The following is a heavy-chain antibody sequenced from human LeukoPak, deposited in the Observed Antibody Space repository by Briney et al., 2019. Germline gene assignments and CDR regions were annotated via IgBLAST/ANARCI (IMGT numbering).Heavy chain of an antibody. CDR1: GFTFSSYE. J-gene: IGHJ4*02. CDR3: ARDENGDFSFDY. D-gene: IGHD4-17*01. Sequence: GGSLRLSCAASGFTFSSYEMNWVRQAPGKGLERVSYISSSGSSIYYGDSVKGRFTISRGNAKNSLYLQMNSLRDEDTAIYYCARDENGDFSFDYWGQGTLVTVSS. CDR2: ISSSGSSI. V-gene: IGHV3-48*03.